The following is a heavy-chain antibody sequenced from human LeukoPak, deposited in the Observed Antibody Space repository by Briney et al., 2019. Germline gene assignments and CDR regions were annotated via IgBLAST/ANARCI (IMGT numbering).Heavy chain of an antibody. V-gene: IGHV1-69*04. CDR3: ARDARGSGSYYSDY. CDR2: IIPIFGIA. CDR1: GGTFSSYA. Sequence: GASVKVSCKASGGTFSSYAISWVRQAPGQGLEWMGRIIPIFGIANYAQKFQGRVTITADKSTSTAYMELSSLRAEDTAVYYCARDARGSGSYYSDYWGQGTLVTVSS. J-gene: IGHJ4*02. D-gene: IGHD1-26*01.